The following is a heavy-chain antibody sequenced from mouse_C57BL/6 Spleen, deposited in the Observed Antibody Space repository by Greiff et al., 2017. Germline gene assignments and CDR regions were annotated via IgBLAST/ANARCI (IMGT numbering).Heavy chain of an antibody. Sequence: QVQLQQSGPELVKPGASVKISCKASGYAFSSSWLNWVKQRPGQGLEWIGRIYPGDGDTNYNGKFKGKATLTADKSSSTAYMQLSSLTSEDSAVYFCAKLGLYYAMDYWGQGTSVTVSS. J-gene: IGHJ4*01. CDR3: AKLGLYYAMDY. CDR2: IYPGDGDT. CDR1: GYAFSSSW. D-gene: IGHD4-1*01. V-gene: IGHV1-82*01.